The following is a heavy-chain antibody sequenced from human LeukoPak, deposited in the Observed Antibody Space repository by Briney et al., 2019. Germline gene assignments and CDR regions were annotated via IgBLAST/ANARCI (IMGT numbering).Heavy chain of an antibody. J-gene: IGHJ5*01. Sequence: SVKVSCKTSGGTFSGFAMNWVRQAPGQGHEWMGRVIPSLGISKYSQKFQDRLKVTADNSSTTAFMELTSLTSDDTAVYYCATFRWIDSWGQGTLVIGPS. V-gene: IGHV1-69*04. D-gene: IGHD2/OR15-2a*01. CDR3: ATFRWIDS. CDR2: VIPSLGIS. CDR1: GGTFSGFA.